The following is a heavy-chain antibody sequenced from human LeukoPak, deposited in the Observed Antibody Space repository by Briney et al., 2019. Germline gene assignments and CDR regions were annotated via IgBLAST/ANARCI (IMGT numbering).Heavy chain of an antibody. D-gene: IGHD2-21*01. CDR3: ARRRRATSILFDY. CDR2: IYYSGST. Sequence: SETLSHPCTVSGGSLRSSNYYWGGIRQPPGKGLEWIGSIYYSGSTYYNPSLKSRVTISVDTSKNEFSLKLSSVTAADTAVYYCARRRRATSILFDYWGGGTVVTVSS. CDR1: GGSLRSSNYY. J-gene: IGHJ4*02. V-gene: IGHV4-39*01.